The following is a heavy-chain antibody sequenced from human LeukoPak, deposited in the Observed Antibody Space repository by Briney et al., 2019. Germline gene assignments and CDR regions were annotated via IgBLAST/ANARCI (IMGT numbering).Heavy chain of an antibody. CDR1: AYIFTSNG. D-gene: IGHD3-22*01. CDR3: ARDPTYYYDGRGLGGVDY. V-gene: IGHV1-18*01. CDR2: ISAYTGNT. J-gene: IGHJ4*02. Sequence: ASVTVSFTPAAYIFTSNGVTMARQAPGQGLERMGWISAYTGNTKYAQKLQGRVTMTTDTSTSTAYMEQRSLRSDDTAVYYCARDPTYYYDGRGLGGVDYWGQGTLVTVS.